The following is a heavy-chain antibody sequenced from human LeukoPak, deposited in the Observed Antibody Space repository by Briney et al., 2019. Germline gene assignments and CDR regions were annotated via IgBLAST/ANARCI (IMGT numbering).Heavy chain of an antibody. D-gene: IGHD4-11*01. V-gene: IGHV4-59*12. J-gene: IGHJ4*02. CDR3: ARVTDSLDY. CDR1: GGSISSYY. Sequence: PSETLSLTCTVSGGSISSYYWSWIRQPPGKGLEWIGHIYYSGSTNYNPSLKSRVTISVDTSKNQFSLNLRSLTAADTAVYYCARVTDSLDYWGQGTLVTVSP. CDR2: IYYSGST.